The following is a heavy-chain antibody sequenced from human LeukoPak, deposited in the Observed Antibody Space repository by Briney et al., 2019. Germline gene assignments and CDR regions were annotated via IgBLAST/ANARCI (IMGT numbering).Heavy chain of an antibody. CDR3: ARNPWGSGSDY. CDR1: GGSISSSSYY. J-gene: IGHJ4*02. CDR2: IYCSGRT. D-gene: IGHD6-19*01. V-gene: IGHV4-39*01. Sequence: SETLSLTCTVSGGSISSSSYYWGWIRQPPGKGLEWIGSIYCSGRTYYNASLKSRVTISADMSKNQFSLKLSSVTAADTAVYYCARNPWGSGSDYWGQGTLVTVSS.